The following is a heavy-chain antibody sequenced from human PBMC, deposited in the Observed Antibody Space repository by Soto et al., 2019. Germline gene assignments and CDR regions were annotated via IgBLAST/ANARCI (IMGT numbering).Heavy chain of an antibody. CDR3: AKVRRVNWGSYFDY. D-gene: IGHD7-27*01. V-gene: IGHV3-23*01. Sequence: WGSLRLSCAASGFTFSSYAMSWVRQAPGKGLEWVSAISGSGGSTYYADSVKGRFTISRDNSKNTLYLQMNSLRAEDTAVYYCAKVRRVNWGSYFDYWGQGTLVTVSS. CDR1: GFTFSSYA. CDR2: ISGSGGST. J-gene: IGHJ4*02.